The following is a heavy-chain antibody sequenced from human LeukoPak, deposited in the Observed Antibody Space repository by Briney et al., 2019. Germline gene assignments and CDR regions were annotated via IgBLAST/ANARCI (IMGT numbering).Heavy chain of an antibody. CDR1: GFNFANHA. J-gene: IGHJ4*02. V-gene: IGHV3-23*01. CDR2: ISGGGDIT. Sequence: GGSLRLSCAASGFNFANHAMSWVRQTPGKGLEWVSAISGGGDITYYADSVTGRFTISRDNSKDTLFLQMHSLRPGDTAVYYCAKEGFYWGQGTLVTVSS. CDR3: AKEGFY.